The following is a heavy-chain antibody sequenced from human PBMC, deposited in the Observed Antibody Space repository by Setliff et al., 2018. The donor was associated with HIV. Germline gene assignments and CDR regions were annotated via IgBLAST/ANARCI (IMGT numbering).Heavy chain of an antibody. J-gene: IGHJ5*02. D-gene: IGHD6-13*01. CDR1: GYTFTRYA. CDR2: INADNGDT. CDR3: ARDRDSLLIGYTPNNWFDP. V-gene: IGHV1-3*01. Sequence: ASVKVSCKASGYTFTRYAIHWLRQAPGQSLEWMGWINADNGDTKYSQKCQGRLTITRYTSANTVYMELSSMGSEDTAVFYCARDRDSLLIGYTPNNWFDPCGQGTLVTVSS.